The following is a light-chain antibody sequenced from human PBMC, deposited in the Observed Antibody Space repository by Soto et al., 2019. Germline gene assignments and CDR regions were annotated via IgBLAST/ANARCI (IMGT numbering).Light chain of an antibody. CDR2: EGS. CDR3: CSYAGSSTVVV. J-gene: IGLJ2*01. CDR1: SSDVGSYNL. Sequence: QSALTQPASVSGSPGQSITISCTGTSSDVGSYNLVSWYQQHPGKAPKLMIYEGSKRPSGVSNRFSGSKSGNTASLTISGLQAEDDADYYCCSYAGSSTVVVFGGGTKLTLL. V-gene: IGLV2-23*01.